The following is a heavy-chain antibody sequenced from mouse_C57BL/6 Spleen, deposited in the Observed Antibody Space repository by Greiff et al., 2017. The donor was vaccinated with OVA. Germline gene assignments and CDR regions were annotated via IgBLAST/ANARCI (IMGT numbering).Heavy chain of an antibody. D-gene: IGHD1-1*01. CDR3: VREGVTTVVLDY. J-gene: IGHJ2*01. Sequence: EVKLMESGGGLVQPKGSLKLSCAASGFSFNTYAMNWVRQAPGKGLEWVARIRSKSNNYATYYADSVKDRFTISRDDSESMLYLQMNNLKTEDTAMYYCVREGVTTVVLDYWGQGTTLTVSS. CDR1: GFSFNTYA. CDR2: IRSKSNNYAT. V-gene: IGHV10-1*01.